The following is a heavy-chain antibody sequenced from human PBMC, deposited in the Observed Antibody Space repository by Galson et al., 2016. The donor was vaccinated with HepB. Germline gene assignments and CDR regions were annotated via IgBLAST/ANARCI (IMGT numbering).Heavy chain of an antibody. V-gene: IGHV3-74*01. Sequence: SLRLSCAASGFTFSDYWMHWVRQVPGKGLVWVSRIYGNGRITHYADAVKGRFTISRDNAKNTLYLQMNSLRADDTAVYYCTKRAYFGDDCSDRHFDSWGQGTLVTVSS. CDR2: IYGNGRIT. CDR1: GFTFSDYW. J-gene: IGHJ4*02. D-gene: IGHD2-21*02. CDR3: TKRAYFGDDCSDRHFDS.